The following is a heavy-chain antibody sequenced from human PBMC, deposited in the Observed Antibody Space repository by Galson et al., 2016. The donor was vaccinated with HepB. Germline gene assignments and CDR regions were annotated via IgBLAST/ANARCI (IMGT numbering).Heavy chain of an antibody. Sequence: CAISGDSVSNDHSAWHWIRQSASRGLEWLGRTYYRSEWYHDYAESVQGRIAIIPDTSTNQLSLQLNTVTPEDTAVYACARAKAAGNAFYLWGQGTMVTVAS. D-gene: IGHD6-13*01. CDR1: GDSVSNDHSA. CDR2: TYYRSEWYH. J-gene: IGHJ3*01. CDR3: ARAKAAGNAFYL. V-gene: IGHV6-1*01.